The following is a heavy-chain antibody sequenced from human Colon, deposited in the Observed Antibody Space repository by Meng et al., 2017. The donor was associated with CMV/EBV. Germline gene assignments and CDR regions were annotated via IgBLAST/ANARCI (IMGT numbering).Heavy chain of an antibody. CDR2: IQSDGNTE. J-gene: IGHJ4*02. CDR1: GFTFRTYA. V-gene: IGHV3-30*02. Sequence: GGSLRLSCAASGFTFRTYAMHWVRRAPGKGLEWVAFIQSDGNTEFYADSVKGRFTVSRDNSKNSLFLQMNSLRAEDTAVYYCARTSGSYFGVFDYWGQGTLVTVSS. CDR3: ARTSGSYFGVFDY. D-gene: IGHD1-26*01.